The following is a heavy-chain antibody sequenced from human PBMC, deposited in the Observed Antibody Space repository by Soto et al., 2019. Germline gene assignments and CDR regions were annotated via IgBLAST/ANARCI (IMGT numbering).Heavy chain of an antibody. CDR2: ISYDGSNK. V-gene: IGHV3-30-3*01. D-gene: IGHD6-13*01. CDR1: GFTFSSYA. Sequence: QVQLVESGGGVVQPGRSLRLSCAASGFTFSSYAMHWVRQAPGKGLEWVAVISYDGSNKYYADSVKGRFTISRDNSKNTLYLQMISLRAEDTAVYYCERAVAAAGTLDYWGQGTLVTVSS. CDR3: ERAVAAAGTLDY. J-gene: IGHJ4*02.